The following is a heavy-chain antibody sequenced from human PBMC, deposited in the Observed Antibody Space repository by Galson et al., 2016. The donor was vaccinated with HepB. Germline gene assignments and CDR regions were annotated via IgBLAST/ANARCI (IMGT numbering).Heavy chain of an antibody. Sequence: VKVSCKASGHTFSSYYMHWVRQAPGQGLEWMGIINPNGSSASYAQQFQGRVTVTRDTSTSTLYMELSSLRSEDTAVYYCARGIAKMYWFDPWGQGTLVTVSS. CDR2: INPNGSSA. CDR1: GHTFSSYY. J-gene: IGHJ5*02. CDR3: ARGIAKMYWFDP. V-gene: IGHV1-46*01. D-gene: IGHD2-15*01.